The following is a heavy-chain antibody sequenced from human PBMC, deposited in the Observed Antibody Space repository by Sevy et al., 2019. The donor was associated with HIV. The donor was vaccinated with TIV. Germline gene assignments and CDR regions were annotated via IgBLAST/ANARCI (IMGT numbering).Heavy chain of an antibody. CDR1: GGSISSYY. J-gene: IGHJ3*02. CDR2: IYYSGSN. CDR3: ARHEGTYDSSGYYGERAFDI. Sequence: SETLSLTCTVSGGSISSYYWSWIRQPPGNGLEWIGYIYYSGSNNYNPSLKSRVTISVDTSKNQFSLKLSSVTAADTAVYYCARHEGTYDSSGYYGERAFDIWGQGTMVTVSS. D-gene: IGHD3-22*01. V-gene: IGHV4-59*08.